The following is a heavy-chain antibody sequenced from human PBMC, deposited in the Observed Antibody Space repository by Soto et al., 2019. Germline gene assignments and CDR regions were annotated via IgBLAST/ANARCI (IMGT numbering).Heavy chain of an antibody. D-gene: IGHD2-15*01. CDR2: INHSGST. V-gene: IGHV4-34*01. CDR1: GGSFSGYY. J-gene: IGHJ4*02. CDR3: ARGVGGGNHFDY. Sequence: SETLSLTCAVYGGSFSGYYWSWIRQPPGKGLEWIGEINHSGSTNYNPSLKSRVTISVDTSKNQFSLKLSSVTAADTAVYYCARGVGGGNHFDYWGQGTLVTVSS.